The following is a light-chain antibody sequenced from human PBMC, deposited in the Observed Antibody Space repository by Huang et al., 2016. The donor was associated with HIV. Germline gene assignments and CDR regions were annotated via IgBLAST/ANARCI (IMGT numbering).Light chain of an antibody. J-gene: IGKJ2*01. Sequence: IVMTQTPLSLPVTPGEPASISCRSSQSLLDSDDGYTHLDWYLQKPGPSQQLFIYTLSYRASGVPDRFSGSGSGTDFTLKISRVEAEDVGIYYCMQRIEFPYTFGQGTKLDIK. CDR3: MQRIEFPYT. CDR2: TLS. V-gene: IGKV2-40*01. CDR1: QSLLDSDDGYTH.